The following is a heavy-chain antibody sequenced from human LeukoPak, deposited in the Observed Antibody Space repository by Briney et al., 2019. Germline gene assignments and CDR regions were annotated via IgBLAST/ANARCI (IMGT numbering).Heavy chain of an antibody. J-gene: IGHJ6*02. D-gene: IGHD1-1*01. CDR1: GFTFNSYA. CDR3: ARTIAQYTNNWLYYYYGMDV. CDR2: ISGNGDDT. V-gene: IGHV3-23*01. Sequence: PGGSLRLSCTVSGFTFNSYAMSWVRQAPGKGREWVPSISGNGDDTYHADSVKGRFTVSRDNSKSTLYLQMNSLRAEDTAVFYCARTIAQYTNNWLYYYYGMDVWGQGTTVTVSS.